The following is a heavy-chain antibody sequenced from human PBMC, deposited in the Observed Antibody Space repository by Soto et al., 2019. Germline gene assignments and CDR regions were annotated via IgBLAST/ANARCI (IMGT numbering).Heavy chain of an antibody. CDR3: ARAMRYSSSHNYYYGMDV. Sequence: SETLSLTCTVSGGSISSYYWSLIRQPPGKGLEWIGYIYYSGSTNYNPSLKSRVTISVDTSKNQFSLKLSSVTAADTAVYYCARAMRYSSSHNYYYGMDVWGQGTTVTVSS. CDR2: IYYSGST. D-gene: IGHD6-6*01. J-gene: IGHJ6*02. V-gene: IGHV4-59*01. CDR1: GGSISSYY.